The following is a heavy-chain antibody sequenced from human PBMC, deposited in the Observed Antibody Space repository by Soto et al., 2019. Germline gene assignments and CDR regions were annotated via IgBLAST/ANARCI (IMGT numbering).Heavy chain of an antibody. V-gene: IGHV2-70*01. CDR1: GFSLSTSGMC. Sequence: SGPTLVNPTQTLTLTCTFSGFSLSTSGMCVSWIRQPPGKALEWLALIDWDDDKYYSTSLKTRLTISKDTSKNQVVLTMTNMDPVDTATYYCARFYGSGSPYYYYYGMDVWGQGTTVTV. CDR3: ARFYGSGSPYYYYYGMDV. D-gene: IGHD3-10*01. CDR2: IDWDDDK. J-gene: IGHJ6*02.